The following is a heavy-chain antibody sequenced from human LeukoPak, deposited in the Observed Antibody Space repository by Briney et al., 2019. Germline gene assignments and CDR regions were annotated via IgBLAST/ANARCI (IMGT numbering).Heavy chain of an antibody. CDR3: ARHGYYDFWSGYSLNAFDI. J-gene: IGHJ3*02. V-gene: IGHV4-61*08. D-gene: IGHD3-3*01. Sequence: SETLSLTCTVSGGSISSGGYCWSWIRQHPGKGLEWIGYIYYSGSTNYNPSLKSRVTISVDTSKNQFSLKLSSVTAADTAVYYCARHGYYDFWSGYSLNAFDIWGQGTMVTVSS. CDR1: GGSISSGGYC. CDR2: IYYSGST.